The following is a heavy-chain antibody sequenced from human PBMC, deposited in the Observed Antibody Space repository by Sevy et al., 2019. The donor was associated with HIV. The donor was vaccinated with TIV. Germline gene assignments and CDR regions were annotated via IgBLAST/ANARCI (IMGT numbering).Heavy chain of an antibody. CDR2: ISSSSSAI. J-gene: IGHJ3*02. V-gene: IGHV3-48*02. CDR1: GFTFSSYS. CDR3: AKEQWKLIADAAFGI. D-gene: IGHD2-8*01. Sequence: GGSLRLSCAASGFTFSSYSMNWVRQAPGRGLEWISYISSSSSAIYYADSVKGRFTISRDNAKNSLYLQMNSLRDEDTAVYYCAKEQWKLIADAAFGIWGQGTMVT.